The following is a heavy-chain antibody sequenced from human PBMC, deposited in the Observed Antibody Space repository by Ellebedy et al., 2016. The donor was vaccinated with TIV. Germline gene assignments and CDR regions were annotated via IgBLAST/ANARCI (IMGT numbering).Heavy chain of an antibody. V-gene: IGHV1-3*04. D-gene: IGHD3-16*01. J-gene: IGHJ6*02. CDR1: GHTFTAYG. Sequence: ASVKVSCXASGHTFTAYGIHWVRQAPGQGLEWMGWINTGNGNTKYSQTFQGRVTITTDTSASTAYMELSSLRSEDTAVYYCATRVWVDPMDVWGQGTMVTVSS. CDR2: INTGNGNT. CDR3: ATRVWVDPMDV.